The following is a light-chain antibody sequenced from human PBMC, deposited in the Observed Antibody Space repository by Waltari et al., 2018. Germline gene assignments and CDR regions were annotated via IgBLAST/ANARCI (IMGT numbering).Light chain of an antibody. CDR2: DAS. V-gene: IGKV1-33*01. CDR1: QDISNY. CDR3: QQNDNLSIT. J-gene: IGKJ5*01. Sequence: DIQMTQSPSSLSASVGDRVTITCQASQDISNYLNWYQQKPGKAPKLLIYDASNLETGVPSRFSGSGSVTDFTFTISSLQPEDIATYYCQQNDNLSITFGQGTRLEIK.